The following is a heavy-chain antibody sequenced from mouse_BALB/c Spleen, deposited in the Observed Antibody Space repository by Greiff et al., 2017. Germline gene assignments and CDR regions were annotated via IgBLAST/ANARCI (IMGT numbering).Heavy chain of an antibody. J-gene: IGHJ2*01. CDR2: IYPGDGDT. CDR3: ARGAYYGNYEVQNFDY. CDR1: GYAFSSYW. D-gene: IGHD2-10*01. Sequence: QVQLQQSGAELVRPGSSVKISCKASGYAFSSYWMNWVKQRPGQGLEWIGQIYPGDGDTNYNGKFKGKATLTADKSSSTAYMQLSSLTSEDSAVYFCARGAYYGNYEVQNFDYWGQGTTLTVSA. V-gene: IGHV1-80*01.